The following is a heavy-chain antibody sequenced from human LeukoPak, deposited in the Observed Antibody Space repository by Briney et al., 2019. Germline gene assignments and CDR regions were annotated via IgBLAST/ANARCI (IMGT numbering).Heavy chain of an antibody. CDR2: VYTSGST. CDR1: GGSISGYY. CDR3: ARESMVRGNDAFDI. Sequence: SETLSLTCSVSGGSISGYYWTWIRQPAGKGLEWIGRVYTSGSTNYNPSLKSRVTMSVDTSKNQFSLKLSSVTAADTAVYYCARESMVRGNDAFDIWGQETMVTVSS. J-gene: IGHJ3*02. D-gene: IGHD3-10*01. V-gene: IGHV4-4*07.